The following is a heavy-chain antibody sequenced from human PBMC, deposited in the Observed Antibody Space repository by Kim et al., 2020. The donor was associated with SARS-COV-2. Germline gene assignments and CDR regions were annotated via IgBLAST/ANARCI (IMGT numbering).Heavy chain of an antibody. CDR3: AKDCSGGSCYSFDY. CDR2: IWYDGSNK. J-gene: IGHJ4*02. D-gene: IGHD2-15*01. V-gene: IGHV3-33*06. Sequence: GGSLRLSCAASGFTFSSYGMHWVRPAPGKGLEWVAVIWYDGSNKYYADSVKGRFTISRDNYKNTLYLQMNSLRAEDTAVYYCAKDCSGGSCYSFDYWGQG. CDR1: GFTFSSYG.